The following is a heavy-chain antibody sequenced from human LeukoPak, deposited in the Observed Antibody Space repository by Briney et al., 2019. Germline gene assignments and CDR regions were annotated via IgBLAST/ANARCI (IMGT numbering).Heavy chain of an antibody. Sequence: GGSLRLSCAASGFTFSSYAMSWVRQAPGKGLEWVSAISGSGGSTYYADSVKGRFTISRDNSKNTLYLQMNSLRAEDTAVYYCAKVYYYDSSGYLNAFDIWGQGTMVTVSS. D-gene: IGHD3-22*01. CDR2: ISGSGGST. V-gene: IGHV3-23*01. CDR3: AKVYYYDSSGYLNAFDI. CDR1: GFTFSSYA. J-gene: IGHJ3*02.